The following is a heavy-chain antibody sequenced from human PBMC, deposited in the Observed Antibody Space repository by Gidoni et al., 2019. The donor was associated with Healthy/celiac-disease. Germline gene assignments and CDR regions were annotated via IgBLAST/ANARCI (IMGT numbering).Heavy chain of an antibody. D-gene: IGHD5-18*01. CDR3: ARVSDTASPY. V-gene: IGHV3-21*01. Sequence: EVQMVVSGGGLVKPGGSLRLSFAASGFTFSGSSMNWVRQTPGKWLELVSSISSRSSYIYYADSVKGRFTISRDNAKNSLYLQMNSLRAEDTAVYYCARVSDTASPYWGQGTLVTVSS. J-gene: IGHJ4*02. CDR2: ISSRSSYI. CDR1: GFTFSGSS.